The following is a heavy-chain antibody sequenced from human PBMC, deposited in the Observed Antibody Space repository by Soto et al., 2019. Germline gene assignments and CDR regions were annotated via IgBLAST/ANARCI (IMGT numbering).Heavy chain of an antibody. CDR2: IVVGGGNT. CDR3: AADPYCGGDCYFDY. D-gene: IGHD2-21*02. J-gene: IGHJ4*02. CDR1: GFTFFTSA. Sequence: GASVKVSCKASGFTFFTSAVQWVRQARGQGLECIGWIVVGGGNTNYAQKFQERVTITRXXXXNXXXMXLXXLRXEXTAVYYCAADPYCGGDCYFDYWGQGIMVTVSP. V-gene: IGHV1-58*01.